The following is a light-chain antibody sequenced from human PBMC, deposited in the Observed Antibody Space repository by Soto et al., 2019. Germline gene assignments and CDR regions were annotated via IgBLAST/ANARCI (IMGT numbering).Light chain of an antibody. CDR2: DAS. Sequence: EIVLTQSPATLSLSPGERATLSCRASQSVSSYLAWYQQKPGQAPRLLIYDASNRATGIPARFSGSGSGTDVTLTISSLEPEDFAVYCCQQGDTFGQGTKLEIK. J-gene: IGKJ2*01. V-gene: IGKV3-11*01. CDR1: QSVSSY. CDR3: QQGDT.